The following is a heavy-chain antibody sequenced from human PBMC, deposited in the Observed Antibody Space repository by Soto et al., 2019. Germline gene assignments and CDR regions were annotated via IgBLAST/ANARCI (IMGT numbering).Heavy chain of an antibody. D-gene: IGHD3-16*01. CDR2: FDPEDGET. CDR3: ATRHLGYYYYGMDV. CDR1: GYTLTELS. Sequence: ASVKVSCKVSGYTLTELSMHWVRQAPGKGLEWMGGFDPEDGETIYAQKFQGRVTMTEDTSTDTAYMELSSLRSEDTAVYHCATRHLGYYYYGMDVWGQGTTVTVYS. J-gene: IGHJ6*02. V-gene: IGHV1-24*01.